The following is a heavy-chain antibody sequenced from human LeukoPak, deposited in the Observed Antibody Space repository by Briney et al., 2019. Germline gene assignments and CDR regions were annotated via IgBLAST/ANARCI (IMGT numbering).Heavy chain of an antibody. V-gene: IGHV3-30*03. Sequence: GGSLRLSCAASGFTFSSYGIHWVRQAPGKGLEWVAVISYDGSNKYYPDSVKGRFTISRDNSKNTLYLQMNNLRAEDTAVYYCARGPSGSYPWGYYFDYWGQGTLVTVSS. CDR2: ISYDGSNK. CDR3: ARGPSGSYPWGYYFDY. D-gene: IGHD1-26*01. J-gene: IGHJ4*02. CDR1: GFTFSSYG.